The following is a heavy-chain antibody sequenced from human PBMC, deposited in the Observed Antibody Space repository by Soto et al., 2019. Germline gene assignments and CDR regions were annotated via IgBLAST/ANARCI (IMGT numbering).Heavy chain of an antibody. D-gene: IGHD3-16*02. V-gene: IGHV5-51*01. CDR2: IYPGDSDT. CDR1: GYSFNMYW. Sequence: GESLKISCKGSGYSFNMYWIAWVRQMPGQGLEWMGIIYPGDSDTTYSSSFQGQATISADKTVSTVYLQLSSLKASDTAMYYCARQKRYMAPINNDAFDIWGQGTMVTVSS. CDR3: ARQKRYMAPINNDAFDI. J-gene: IGHJ3*02.